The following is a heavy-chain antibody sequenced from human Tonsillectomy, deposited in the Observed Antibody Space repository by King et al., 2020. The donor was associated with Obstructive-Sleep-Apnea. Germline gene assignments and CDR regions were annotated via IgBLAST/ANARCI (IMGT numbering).Heavy chain of an antibody. CDR2: IYYSGST. J-gene: IGHJ4*02. D-gene: IGHD3-22*01. V-gene: IGHV4-59*08. CDR1: GGSISSYY. Sequence: QLQESGPGLVKPSETLSLTCTVSGGSISSYYWSWIRQPPGKGLEWIGYIYYSGSTNYNPSLKSRVTISVDTSKNQFSLKLSSVTAADTAVDYCARHADSSGYYPYYFDYWGQGTLVTVSS. CDR3: ARHADSSGYYPYYFDY.